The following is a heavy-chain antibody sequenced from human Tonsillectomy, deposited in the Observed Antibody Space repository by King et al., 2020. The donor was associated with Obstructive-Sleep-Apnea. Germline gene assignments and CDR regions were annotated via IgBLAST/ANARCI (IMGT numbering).Heavy chain of an antibody. V-gene: IGHV3-11*06. Sequence: VQLVESGGGLVKPGGSLRLSCAASGFTFSDYYMSWIRQAPGKGLEWVSYISSSTSYTNYADSVKGRFTISRDNAKNSLYLQMNSLRAEDTAVYYCARIEGSGYYRFDYWGQGTLVTVSS. D-gene: IGHD3-22*01. CDR2: ISSSTSYT. J-gene: IGHJ4*02. CDR3: ARIEGSGYYRFDY. CDR1: GFTFSDYY.